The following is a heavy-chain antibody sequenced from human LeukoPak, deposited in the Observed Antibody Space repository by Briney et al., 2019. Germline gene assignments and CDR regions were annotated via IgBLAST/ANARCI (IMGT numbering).Heavy chain of an antibody. CDR3: GIDPNGDYIGAFDF. Sequence: PGGSLRLSCVASGIAFRNYGMTWVRQAPGKGLEWVSSITGSGTTTRYADSVKGRFTISRDNSVGTLYLQLNSLSAEDTAVYYCGIDPNGDYIGAFDFWGQGTKVTASS. CDR2: ITGSGTTT. V-gene: IGHV3-23*01. J-gene: IGHJ3*01. CDR1: GIAFRNYG. D-gene: IGHD4-17*01.